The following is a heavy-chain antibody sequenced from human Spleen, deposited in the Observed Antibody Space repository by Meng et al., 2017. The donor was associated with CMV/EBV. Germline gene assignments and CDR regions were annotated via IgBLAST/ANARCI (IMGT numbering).Heavy chain of an antibody. V-gene: IGHV4-34*01. CDR1: SFSGYY. CDR2: INHSGST. D-gene: IGHD2-2*02. Sequence: SFSGYYWSWIRQPPGKGLEWIGEINHSGSTNYNPSLKSRVTISVDTSKNQFSLKLSPVTAADTAVYYCAREDGRYCSSTSCYRRGWFDPWGQGTLVT. J-gene: IGHJ5*02. CDR3: AREDGRYCSSTSCYRRGWFDP.